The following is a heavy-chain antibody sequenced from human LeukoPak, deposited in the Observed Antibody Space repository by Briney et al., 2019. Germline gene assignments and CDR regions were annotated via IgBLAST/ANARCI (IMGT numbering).Heavy chain of an antibody. CDR2: ISSSSSYI. J-gene: IGHJ5*02. V-gene: IGHV3-21*01. Sequence: GGSLRLSCAASGFTFSRYSMNWVRQAPGKGLEWVSSISSSSSYIYYADSVKGRFTISRDNAKNSLYLQMNSLRAEDTAVYYCARDPSSGSYTRWFDPWGQGTLVTVSS. CDR3: ARDPSSGSYTRWFDP. D-gene: IGHD1-26*01. CDR1: GFTFSRYS.